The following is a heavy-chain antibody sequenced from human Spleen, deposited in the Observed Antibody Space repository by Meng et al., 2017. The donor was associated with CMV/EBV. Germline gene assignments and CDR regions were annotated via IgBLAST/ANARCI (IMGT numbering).Heavy chain of an antibody. CDR3: ARDRKGSLAPRRARGGMDV. CDR1: GYTFIAYY. CDR2: INANSGGT. J-gene: IGHJ6*02. Sequence: ASVKVSCKASGYTFIAYYIHWVRQAPGQGLEWMGWINANSGGTNNAQRFQGRVTMTRDASISTIYMELSGLTYDDTAVYYCARDRKGSLAPRRARGGMDVWGQGTTVTVSS. V-gene: IGHV1-2*02. D-gene: IGHD6-6*01.